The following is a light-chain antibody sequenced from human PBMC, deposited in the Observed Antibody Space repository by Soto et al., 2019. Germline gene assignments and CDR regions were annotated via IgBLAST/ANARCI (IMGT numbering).Light chain of an antibody. CDR2: EVS. V-gene: IGKV2D-29*02. CDR1: QSLLHITGETF. Sequence: DVVMTQTPLSLSVAPGQPASISCKSSQSLLHITGETFLFWYLQKPGQSQQLLIYEVSTRVSGVPDRFSGSWSGTDFTLEISRVETDDFGIYYCMQSTQLPPTFGQGTRLGIE. CDR3: MQSTQLPPT. J-gene: IGKJ5*01.